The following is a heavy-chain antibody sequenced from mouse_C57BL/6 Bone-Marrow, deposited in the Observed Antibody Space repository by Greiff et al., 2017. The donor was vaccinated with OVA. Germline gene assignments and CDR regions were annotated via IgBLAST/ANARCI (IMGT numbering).Heavy chain of an antibody. CDR2: ISYDGSN. CDR3: AREGDIRLFFAY. Sequence: EVQLVESGPGLVKPSQSLSLTCSVTGYSITSGYYWNWIRQFPGNKLEWMGYISYDGSNNYNPSLKNRISITSDTSKNQFFLKLNSVTTEDTATYYCAREGDIRLFFAYWGQVTLVTVSA. J-gene: IGHJ3*01. V-gene: IGHV3-6*01. CDR1: GYSITSGYY. D-gene: IGHD2-12*01.